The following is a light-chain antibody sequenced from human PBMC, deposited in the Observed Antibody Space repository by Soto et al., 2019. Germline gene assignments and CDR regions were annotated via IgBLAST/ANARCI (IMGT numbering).Light chain of an antibody. Sequence: DIQMTQSPSTLSASVGDRVTITCRASQSISNRLAWYHQKPGKTPNLLIYDASNLGSGVPSRFSGSGSGTEFTLTISSLQPDDFATYYRQQYDTYSTFGQGTKVDIK. CDR2: DAS. J-gene: IGKJ1*01. V-gene: IGKV1-5*01. CDR1: QSISNR. CDR3: QQYDTYST.